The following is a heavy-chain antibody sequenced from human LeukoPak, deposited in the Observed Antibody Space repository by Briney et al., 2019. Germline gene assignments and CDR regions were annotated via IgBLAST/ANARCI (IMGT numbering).Heavy chain of an antibody. Sequence: GGSPRLSCADSGFTGSGHYMSCVRQAPGKGLEWVSVIYSDGGGNTYYADSVKGRFTISRDNSKNTLYLQMNSLRAEDTAVYYCAREVGYYHIFDYWGQGTLVTVSS. CDR1: GFTGSGHY. J-gene: IGHJ4*02. CDR2: IYSDGGGNT. D-gene: IGHD3-22*01. V-gene: IGHV3-66*01. CDR3: AREVGYYHIFDY.